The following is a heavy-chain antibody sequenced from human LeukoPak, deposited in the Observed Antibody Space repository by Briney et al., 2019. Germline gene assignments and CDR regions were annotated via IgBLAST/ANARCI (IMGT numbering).Heavy chain of an antibody. CDR2: IWYDGSNK. CDR1: GFTFSSYG. Sequence: PGGSLRLSCAASGFTFSSYGMHWVRQAPGKGLEWVAVIWYDGSNKYYADSVKGRFTISRDNSKNTLHLQMNSLRAEDTAVYYCAKGPLIEVAGTTWDYWGQGTLVTVSS. D-gene: IGHD6-19*01. J-gene: IGHJ4*02. V-gene: IGHV3-33*06. CDR3: AKGPLIEVAGTTWDY.